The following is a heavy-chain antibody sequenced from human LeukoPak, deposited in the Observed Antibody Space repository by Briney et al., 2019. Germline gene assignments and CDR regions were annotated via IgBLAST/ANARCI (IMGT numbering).Heavy chain of an antibody. CDR3: ARDLVGDYGPFDI. CDR1: GYTFTGYY. V-gene: IGHV1-2*02. D-gene: IGHD4-17*01. CDR2: INPNSGGT. J-gene: IGHJ3*02. Sequence: ASVKVSCKASGYTFTGYYMHWVRQAPGQGLEWMGWINPNSGGTNYAQKFQGRVTMTRDMSTSTVYMELSSLRSEDTAVYYCARDLVGDYGPFDIWGQGTMVTVSS.